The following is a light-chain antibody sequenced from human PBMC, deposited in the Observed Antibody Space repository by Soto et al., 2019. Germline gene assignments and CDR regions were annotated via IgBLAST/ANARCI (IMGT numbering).Light chain of an antibody. CDR2: DAS. V-gene: IGKV3-11*01. J-gene: IGKJ5*01. CDR3: QQRSNWPIT. Sequence: EIVLTHSPATLSLSPGESATLSCRATRSVSSYLAWYQQKPGQAPRLLIYDASSRPTDIPARFSGSGSGTDFTLTISSLEPEDFALYYCQQRSNWPITFGQGTRPAIK. CDR1: RSVSSY.